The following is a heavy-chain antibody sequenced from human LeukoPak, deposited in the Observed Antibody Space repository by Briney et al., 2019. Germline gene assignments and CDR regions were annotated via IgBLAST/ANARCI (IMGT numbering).Heavy chain of an antibody. CDR2: INNDGSST. CDR1: GFPFSPYW. V-gene: IGHV3-74*03. Sequence: AGSLRLSCAASGFPFSPYWMHWVCKAPRKGLEWVSRINNDGSSTMYADSVKGRFTISRDNARNTLYLQMNSLRDDDTAVYYCARDYNSSPDYWGQGTLVTVCS. D-gene: IGHD6-13*01. J-gene: IGHJ4*02. CDR3: ARDYNSSPDY.